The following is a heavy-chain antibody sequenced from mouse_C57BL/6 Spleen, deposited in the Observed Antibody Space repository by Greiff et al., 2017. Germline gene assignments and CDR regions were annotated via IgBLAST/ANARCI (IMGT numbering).Heavy chain of an antibody. D-gene: IGHD2-10*02. CDR2: IYPGSGST. CDR3: ARDSSTHYFDY. J-gene: IGHJ2*01. Sequence: VKLMESGAELVKPGASVKMSCKASGYTFTSYWITWVKQRPGQGLEWIGDIYPGSGSTNYNEKFKSKATLTVDTSSSTAYMQLSSLTSEDSAVYYCARDSSTHYFDYWGQGTTLTVSS. V-gene: IGHV1-55*01. CDR1: GYTFTSYW.